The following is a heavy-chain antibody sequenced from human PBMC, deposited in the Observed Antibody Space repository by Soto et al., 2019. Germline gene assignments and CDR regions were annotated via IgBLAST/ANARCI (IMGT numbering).Heavy chain of an antibody. J-gene: IGHJ4*02. CDR3: ARLIDNSELDS. CDR1: GDSVSTNSAT. D-gene: IGHD4-4*01. Sequence: PSQTLSLTCAISGDSVSTNSATWDWIRQSPSRGLEWLGRTYYRSNWYTDYAVSVKGRITISPDTSNNQLSLQLNSVTPDDTAVYFCARLIDNSELDSWAQGTLFTVSS. CDR2: TYYRSNWYT. V-gene: IGHV6-1*01.